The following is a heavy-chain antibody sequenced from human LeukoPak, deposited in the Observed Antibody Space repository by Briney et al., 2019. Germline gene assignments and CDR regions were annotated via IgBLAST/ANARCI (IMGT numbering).Heavy chain of an antibody. Sequence: GGSLRLSCAASGFTLTTYWMHWVRQARGKGLVWVSHINSDGSITSYADSVKGRFTISRDNAKNTLYLQMNSLRAEDTAVYYCARDAVDTANAVWGQGTTVTVSS. CDR2: INSDGSIT. CDR1: GFTLTTYW. CDR3: ARDAVDTANAV. J-gene: IGHJ6*02. V-gene: IGHV3-74*01. D-gene: IGHD5-18*01.